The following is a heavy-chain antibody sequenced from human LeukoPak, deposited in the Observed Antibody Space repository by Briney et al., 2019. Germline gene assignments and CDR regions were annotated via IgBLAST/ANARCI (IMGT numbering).Heavy chain of an antibody. J-gene: IGHJ4*02. D-gene: IGHD5-24*01. CDR2: VYSTDKT. CDR3: ARASMRRRAGYNRHYEIDY. CDR1: KDSFSNKY. V-gene: IGHV4-59*01. Sequence: SETLSLTCTVSKDSFSNKYWTWIRQSPGKALEWIGYVYSTDKTPYNPCLKSRVFSSADTSQNQFSLRLSSVSAADTADYYCARASMRRRAGYNRHYEIDYWGQGTLVTVSS.